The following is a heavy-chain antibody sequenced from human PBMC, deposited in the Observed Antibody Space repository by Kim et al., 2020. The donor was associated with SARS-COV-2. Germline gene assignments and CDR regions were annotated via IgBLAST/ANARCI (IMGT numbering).Heavy chain of an antibody. CDR3: TTYYRGYDYNYFDY. CDR1: GFTFSNDW. CDR2: IKSKTDGGTT. Sequence: GGSLRLSCAASGFTFSNDWMSWVRQGPGKGLEWVGRIKSKTDGGTTDYATPVKGRFTISRDDSKNTLYLQMNSLKTEDTAVYYCTTYYRGYDYNYFDYWGQGTLVTVSS. V-gene: IGHV3-15*01. J-gene: IGHJ4*02. D-gene: IGHD5-12*01.